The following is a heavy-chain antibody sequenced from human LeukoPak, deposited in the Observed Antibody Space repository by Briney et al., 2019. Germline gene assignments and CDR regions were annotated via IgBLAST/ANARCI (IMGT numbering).Heavy chain of an antibody. CDR1: GGSISSYY. Sequence: PSETLSLTCTVSGGSISSYYWSWIRQPAGKGLEWIGRIYTRGSTNYNPSLKSRVTMLVDASKNQFSLKLSSVTAADTAVYYCARAEGNYYDSSGSAFDYWGQGTLVTVSS. D-gene: IGHD3-22*01. CDR2: IYTRGST. V-gene: IGHV4-4*07. CDR3: ARAEGNYYDSSGSAFDY. J-gene: IGHJ4*02.